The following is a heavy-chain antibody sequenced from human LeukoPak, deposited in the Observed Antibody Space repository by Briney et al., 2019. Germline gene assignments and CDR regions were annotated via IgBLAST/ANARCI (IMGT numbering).Heavy chain of an antibody. D-gene: IGHD3-22*01. J-gene: IGHJ4*02. V-gene: IGHV3-73*01. CDR2: IRSKANSYAT. CDR3: SWHSYDSSGYYYFDY. CDR1: GFTFSGSA. Sequence: PGGSLRLSCAASGFTFSGSAMHWVRQASGKGLEWVGRIRSKANSYATAYAASVKGRFTISRDDSKNTAYLQMNSLKTEDTAVYYCSWHSYDSSGYYYFDYWGQGTLVTVSS.